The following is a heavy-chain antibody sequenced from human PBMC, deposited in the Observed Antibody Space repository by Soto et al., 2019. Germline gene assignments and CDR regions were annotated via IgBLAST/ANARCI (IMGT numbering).Heavy chain of an antibody. CDR1: GYTFTSYG. CDR2: ISAYNGNT. D-gene: IGHD3-22*01. J-gene: IGHJ3*02. Sequence: QVQLVQAGAEVKKPGASVKVSCKASGYTFTSYGISWVRQAPGQGLEWMGGISAYNGNTNYAQKLQGRVTMTTDTSTSTDYMELRRLRSDETAVYYCARVRYYDSRSYSSAFDIWGQGTMVTVSS. V-gene: IGHV1-18*01. CDR3: ARVRYYDSRSYSSAFDI.